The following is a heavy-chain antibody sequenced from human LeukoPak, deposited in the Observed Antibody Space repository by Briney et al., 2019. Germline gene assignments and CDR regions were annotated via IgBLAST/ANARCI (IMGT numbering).Heavy chain of an antibody. CDR3: ARGFYCSGGSCYSDY. Sequence: GGSLRLSCAASGFTFSSYAMSWVRQAPGKGLEWVSAISGSGGSTYYADSVKGRFTISRDNPKNTLYLQMNSLRAEDTAVYYCARGFYCSGGSCYSDYWGQGTLVTVSS. CDR2: ISGSGGST. J-gene: IGHJ4*02. CDR1: GFTFSSYA. D-gene: IGHD2-15*01. V-gene: IGHV3-23*01.